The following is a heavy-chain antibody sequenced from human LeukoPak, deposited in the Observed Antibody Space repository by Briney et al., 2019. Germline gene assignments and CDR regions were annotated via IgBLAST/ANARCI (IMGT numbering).Heavy chain of an antibody. D-gene: IGHD2-2*01. CDR2: IYPGDSDT. CDR1: GYRFTSYW. CDR3: ARRVPAANDAFDI. J-gene: IGHJ3*02. V-gene: IGHV5-51*01. Sequence: GGSLKSSFQGSGYRFTSYWIGWARPMTGKGLEWMGIIYPGDSDTRYSPSFQGQVTISADKSISTAYLQWSSLKASDTAMYYCARRVPAANDAFDIWGQGTMVTVSS.